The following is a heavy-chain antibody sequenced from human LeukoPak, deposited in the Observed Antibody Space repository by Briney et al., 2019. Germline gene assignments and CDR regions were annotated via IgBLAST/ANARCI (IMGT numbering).Heavy chain of an antibody. Sequence: PSETLSLTCAVYGGSFSGYYWSWIRQPPGKGLEWIGEINHSGSTNYNPSLKSRVTISVDTSKNQFSLKLSSVTAADTAVYYCARDSAYLGELSFILWLRSDSAFDYWGQGTLVTVSS. CDR3: ARDSAYLGELSFILWLRSDSAFDY. CDR1: GGSFSGYY. CDR2: INHSGST. D-gene: IGHD3-16*02. V-gene: IGHV4-34*01. J-gene: IGHJ4*02.